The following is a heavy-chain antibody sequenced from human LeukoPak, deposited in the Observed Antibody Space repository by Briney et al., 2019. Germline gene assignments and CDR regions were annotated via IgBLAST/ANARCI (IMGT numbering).Heavy chain of an antibody. D-gene: IGHD5-18*01. Sequence: ASVKVSCKASGYTFTGYYMHWVRQAPGQGLEWMGWINPNSGGTNYAQKFQGWVTMTRDTSISTAYMELSRLRSDDTAVYYCARAGFISYGYTSPFDYWGQGTLVTVSS. V-gene: IGHV1-2*04. CDR3: ARAGFISYGYTSPFDY. CDR1: GYTFTGYY. J-gene: IGHJ4*02. CDR2: INPNSGGT.